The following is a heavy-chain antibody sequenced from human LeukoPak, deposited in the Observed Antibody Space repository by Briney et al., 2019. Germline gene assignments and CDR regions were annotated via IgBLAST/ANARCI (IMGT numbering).Heavy chain of an antibody. D-gene: IGHD4-17*01. J-gene: IGHJ4*02. V-gene: IGHV3-23*01. CDR1: GFNYNTYW. CDR2: ISISGDDT. Sequence: GGSLRLSCVASGFNYNTYWMTWVRQAPGKGLEWLSAISISGDDTYYADSVKGRFTISRDNSKNTLYLQMNSLSADDTAMYYCANEIRPNDYWGQGTLVTVSS. CDR3: ANEIRPNDY.